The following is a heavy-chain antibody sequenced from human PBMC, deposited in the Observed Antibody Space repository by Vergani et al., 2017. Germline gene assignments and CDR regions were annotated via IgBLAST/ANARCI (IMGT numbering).Heavy chain of an antibody. CDR3: ARMGGYDEGDAFRIGYFDS. J-gene: IGHJ4*02. CDR2: IYSTGST. CDR1: GDSISSGVYY. D-gene: IGHD3-22*01. Sequence: QVQLQESGPGLVKPSQTLSLTCSVSGDSISSGVYYWNWIRQHPGKGLEWIGYIYSTGSTHHNPSLRRRINMSVDTSKNQFSLKLHSVTAADTPMYYCARMGGYDEGDAFRIGYFDSWGPGILVTVSS. V-gene: IGHV4-31*03.